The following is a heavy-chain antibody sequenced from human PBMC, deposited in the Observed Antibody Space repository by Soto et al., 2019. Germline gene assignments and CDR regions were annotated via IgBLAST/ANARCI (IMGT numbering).Heavy chain of an antibody. CDR3: AMGGSPYVWFNEY. Sequence: QEQLVQSGAEVKKPGSSMKVSCKASGDIFSSFAISWVRHAPGQGLEWMGGIIPVFGTTNYAQKFQDRVTITADESTNTAYMELSSLRSEDTAIYYCAMGGSPYVWFNEYWGQGTLVTVSS. D-gene: IGHD3-16*01. V-gene: IGHV1-69*01. J-gene: IGHJ4*02. CDR2: IIPVFGTT. CDR1: GDIFSSFA.